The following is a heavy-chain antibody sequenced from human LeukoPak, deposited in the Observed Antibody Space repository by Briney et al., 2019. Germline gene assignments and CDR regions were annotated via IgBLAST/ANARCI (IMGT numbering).Heavy chain of an antibody. J-gene: IGHJ5*02. Sequence: SETLSLTCSVSGGSITNSYWSWIRQLPGKGLEWIGYIYYTGSTTYSPSYKSRVTISIDTSRNQIFLKLTSVTAADTAVYYCARHVAVGETAWGQGTLVTVFS. V-gene: IGHV4-59*08. D-gene: IGHD1-26*01. CDR2: IYYTGST. CDR3: ARHVAVGETA. CDR1: GGSITNSY.